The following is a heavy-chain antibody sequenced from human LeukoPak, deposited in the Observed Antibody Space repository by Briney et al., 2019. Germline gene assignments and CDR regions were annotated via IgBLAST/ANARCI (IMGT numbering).Heavy chain of an antibody. CDR1: GFTFSSYA. V-gene: IGHV3-23*01. J-gene: IGHJ4*02. Sequence: PGGSLRLSCAASGFTFSSYAMSWVRQAPGKGLEWVSTISGSGTSTNYAGSVKGRFTISRDNPKNTVYLHMNSLRADDTAVYYCAKGACSGGSCRIDYWGQGTPVTVSS. CDR2: ISGSGTST. D-gene: IGHD2-15*01. CDR3: AKGACSGGSCRIDY.